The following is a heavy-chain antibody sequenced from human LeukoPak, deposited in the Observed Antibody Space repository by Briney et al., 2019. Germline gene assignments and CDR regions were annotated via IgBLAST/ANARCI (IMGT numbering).Heavy chain of an antibody. J-gene: IGHJ4*02. CDR3: ARDGYCSGGSCYPGPFDY. D-gene: IGHD2-15*01. CDR2: IYYSGST. V-gene: IGHV4-59*01. CDR1: GGSISSYY. Sequence: SETLSLTCTVSGGSISSYYWSWIRQPPGKGLEWIGYIYYSGSTNYNPSLKSRVTISVDTSKHQFSLKLSSVTAADTAVYYCARDGYCSGGSCYPGPFDYWGQGTLVTVSS.